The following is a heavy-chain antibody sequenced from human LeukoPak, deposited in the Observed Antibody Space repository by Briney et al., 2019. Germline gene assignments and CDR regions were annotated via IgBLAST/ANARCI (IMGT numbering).Heavy chain of an antibody. CDR1: GGSISSYY. D-gene: IGHD3-22*01. J-gene: IGHJ4*02. V-gene: IGHV4-4*07. CDR3: ARLHNPYYYDSSGYYHDY. CDR2: IYTSGST. Sequence: SETLPLTCTVSGGSISSYYWSWIRQPAGKGLEWIGRIYTSGSTNYNPSLKSRVTMSVDTSKNQSSLKLSSVTAADTAVYYCARLHNPYYYDSSGYYHDYWGQGTLVTVSS.